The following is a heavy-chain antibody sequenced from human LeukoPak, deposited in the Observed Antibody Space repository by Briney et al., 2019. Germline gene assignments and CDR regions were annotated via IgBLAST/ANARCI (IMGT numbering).Heavy chain of an antibody. J-gene: IGHJ4*02. CDR3: TRGHHYFVSGSYYNF. D-gene: IGHD3-10*01. Sequence: GASVKVSCRASGYTFTGYYIFWVRQAPGQGLEWMGWINPNSGGTNYAQKFQGRVTMTRGTSISTAYMELSRLRSDDTAVFYCTRGHHYFVSGSYYNFWGQGTLVTVSS. CDR1: GYTFTGYY. CDR2: INPNSGGT. V-gene: IGHV1-2*02.